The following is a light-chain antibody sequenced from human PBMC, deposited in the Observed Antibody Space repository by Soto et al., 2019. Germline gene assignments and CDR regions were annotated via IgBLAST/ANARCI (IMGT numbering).Light chain of an antibody. CDR2: DSI. Sequence: QSVLTQPPSVSAAPGQKVTISCSGSSSNIGNNYVSWYQHLPGTAPKLLIYDSIQRPSGIPDRFSASKSGTSATLAITGLQTGDDADYYCGSWYRSLSANVFGTGTKLTVL. V-gene: IGLV1-51*01. CDR3: GSWYRSLSANV. CDR1: SSNIGNNY. J-gene: IGLJ1*01.